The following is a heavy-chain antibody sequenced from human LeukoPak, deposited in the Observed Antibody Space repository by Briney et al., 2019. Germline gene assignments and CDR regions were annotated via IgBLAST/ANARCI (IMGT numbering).Heavy chain of an antibody. CDR1: CGSIVSHTFY. V-gene: IGHV4-39*01. CDR3: ARLTALAGHRGAFDI. CDR2: IYYNENT. D-gene: IGHD6-19*01. J-gene: IGHJ3*02. Sequence: SETLSLTCNASCGSIVSHTFYCDGIRQPPEKVLEGIPTIYYNENTFYNPSLKRRVAIYIDMSKSQFSLHLSSVTAADTAIYYCARLTALAGHRGAFDIWGPGTMVTVSS.